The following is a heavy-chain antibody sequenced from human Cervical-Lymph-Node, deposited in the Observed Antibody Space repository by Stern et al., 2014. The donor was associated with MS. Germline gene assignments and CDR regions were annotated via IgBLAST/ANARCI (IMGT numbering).Heavy chain of an antibody. CDR1: GGSISSYY. V-gene: IGHV4-59*01. Sequence: VQLEESGPGLVKPSETLSLTCLVSGGSISSYYWSWIRQPPGKGLEWIGHIYFSGSTDYNPSLQSRVTMSADISKNQISLRLSSVTAADTAVYYCARAPYDFTNWYGMDVWGQGTTVTVSS. D-gene: IGHD1-1*01. J-gene: IGHJ6*02. CDR2: IYFSGST. CDR3: ARAPYDFTNWYGMDV.